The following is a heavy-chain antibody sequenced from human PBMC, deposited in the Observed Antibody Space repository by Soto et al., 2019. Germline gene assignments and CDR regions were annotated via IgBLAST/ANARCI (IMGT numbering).Heavy chain of an antibody. CDR3: ARVPRYGDYDLGY. Sequence: PSETLSLTCTVSGGSVSSGSYYWSWIRQPPGKGLEWIGYIYYSGSTNYNPSLKSRVTISVDTSKNQFSLKLSSVTAADTAVYYCARVPRYGDYDLGYWGQGTLVTVSS. J-gene: IGHJ4*02. CDR2: IYYSGST. D-gene: IGHD4-17*01. CDR1: GGSVSSGSYY. V-gene: IGHV4-61*01.